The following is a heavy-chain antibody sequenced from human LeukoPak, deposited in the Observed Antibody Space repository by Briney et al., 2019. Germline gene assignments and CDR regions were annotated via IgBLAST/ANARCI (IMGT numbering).Heavy chain of an antibody. CDR2: IYYTGST. CDR1: NGSISNYY. J-gene: IGHJ3*02. Sequence: PSETLSLTCTVSNGSISNYYWTWIRQPAGKGLEWIGRIYYTGSTNYNPSLKSRVIMSVDTSKNQFSLKLNSVTAADTALYYCASGHYCTSTSCPGRGAFDIWGQGTMVTVSP. V-gene: IGHV4-4*07. CDR3: ASGHYCTSTSCPGRGAFDI. D-gene: IGHD2-2*01.